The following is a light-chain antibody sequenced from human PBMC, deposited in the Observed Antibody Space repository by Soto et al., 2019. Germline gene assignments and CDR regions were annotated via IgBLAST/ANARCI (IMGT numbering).Light chain of an antibody. V-gene: IGKV3-20*01. J-gene: IGKJ1*01. Sequence: FSHSVGAVSLPTGERATLSCRASQSVSSSYLAWYQQKPGQAPRLLIYGASSRATGIPDRFSGSGSGTDFTLTISRLEPEDFAVYCWHQYGSLWTFGQGTKV. CDR2: GAS. CDR3: HQYGSLWT. CDR1: QSVSSSY.